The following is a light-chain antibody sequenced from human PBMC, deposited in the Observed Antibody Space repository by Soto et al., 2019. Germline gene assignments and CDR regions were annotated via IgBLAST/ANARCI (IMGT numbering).Light chain of an antibody. CDR3: QSYDSSLSGYV. CDR2: GNS. Sequence: QSVLTQPPSVSGAPGQRVTISCTGSSSNIGAGYDVHWYQQLPGTAPKLLIYGNSNRPSGVPYRFSGSKSGTSASLAITGLQAEDEADYYGQSYDSSLSGYVFGTGTKVTVL. CDR1: SSNIGAGYD. V-gene: IGLV1-40*01. J-gene: IGLJ1*01.